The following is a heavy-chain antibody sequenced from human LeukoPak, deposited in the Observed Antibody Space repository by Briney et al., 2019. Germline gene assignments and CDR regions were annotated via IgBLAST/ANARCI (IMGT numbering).Heavy chain of an antibody. CDR1: GFTFNSYG. D-gene: IGHD5-18*01. V-gene: IGHV3-23*01. J-gene: IGHJ3*01. CDR2: ISGSGART. CDR3: AKDREIQLWLGGKDAFDV. Sequence: GGTLRLSCAASGFTFNSYGMSWVRQAPGKGLEWVSGISGSGARTYYADSVKGRFTISRDNSKNTLYLQINSLGAEDTAVYYCAKDREIQLWLGGKDAFDVWGQGTTVTVSS.